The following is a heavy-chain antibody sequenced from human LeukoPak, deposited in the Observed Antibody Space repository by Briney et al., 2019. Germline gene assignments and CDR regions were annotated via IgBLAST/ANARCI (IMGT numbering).Heavy chain of an antibody. Sequence: GGSLRLSCAASGFTFSSYGMHWVRQAPGKGLEWVALITYDGYYKYYSDSVKGRFTISSDTSKNTMYLQMNSLRAEDTAVYYCARDLSPVVRASPMGYWGQGTLVTVSS. CDR1: GFTFSSYG. CDR3: ARDLSPVVRASPMGY. D-gene: IGHD3-10*01. CDR2: ITYDGYYK. J-gene: IGHJ4*02. V-gene: IGHV3-30*03.